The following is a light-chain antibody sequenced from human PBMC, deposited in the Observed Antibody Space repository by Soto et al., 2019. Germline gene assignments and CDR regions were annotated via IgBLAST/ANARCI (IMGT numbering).Light chain of an antibody. V-gene: IGKV1-39*01. J-gene: IGKJ5*01. CDR3: QQSYTTASIT. CDR1: QSISRN. CDR2: AAS. Sequence: DIQMTQSPSSLSASVGDRVTITCRASQSISRNLNWYQHKPGKAPKLLIYAASSLQNGVPSRFSGGGSGTEFTLSISSLPPEDFGTYYCQQSYTTASITFGQGTRLEIK.